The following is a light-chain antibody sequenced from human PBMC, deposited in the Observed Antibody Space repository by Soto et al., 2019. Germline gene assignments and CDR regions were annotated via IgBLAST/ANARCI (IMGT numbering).Light chain of an antibody. CDR2: NVS. V-gene: IGLV2-14*01. Sequence: QSALTQPASVSGSPGQSITISCTGTSSDVGAYIYVSWYQQHPGKVPKLIIYNVSNRPSGVSNRFSGSKSGNTASLTISGLQAEDEDDYYCSSYTSGDSFYFGTGTKVTVL. J-gene: IGLJ1*01. CDR1: SSDVGAYIY. CDR3: SSYTSGDSFY.